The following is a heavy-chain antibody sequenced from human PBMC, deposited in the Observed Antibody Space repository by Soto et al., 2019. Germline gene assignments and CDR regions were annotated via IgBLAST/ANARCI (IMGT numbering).Heavy chain of an antibody. CDR3: VKDVWDY. Sequence: LSRSCAASGFTFSGYTMNWVRQAPGKGLEWVAVIGNSGDGTHYADSVKGRFTISRDNSKNTLYLQMESLRAEDTAVYYCVKDVWDYWGQGVLVTVSS. CDR2: IGNSGDGT. J-gene: IGHJ4*02. V-gene: IGHV3-23*01. CDR1: GFTFSGYT. D-gene: IGHD2-21*01.